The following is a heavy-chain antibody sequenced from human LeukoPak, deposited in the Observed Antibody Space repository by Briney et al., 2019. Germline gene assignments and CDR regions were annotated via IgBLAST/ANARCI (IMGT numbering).Heavy chain of an antibody. V-gene: IGHV3-23*01. Sequence: SGGSLRLSCAASGFTFSSYEMNWVRQTPGKGLEWVSATVGSGPDTYHADSVKGRFTVSRDNSRNTLYLQMNSLRVEDTAVYYCTKAPLRSCTGAFCYPFDYWGQGTLVTVSS. CDR3: TKAPLRSCTGAFCYPFDY. CDR1: GFTFSSYE. J-gene: IGHJ4*02. D-gene: IGHD2-8*02. CDR2: TVGSGPDT.